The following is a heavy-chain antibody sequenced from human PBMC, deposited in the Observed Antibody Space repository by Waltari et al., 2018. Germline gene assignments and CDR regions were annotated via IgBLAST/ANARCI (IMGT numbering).Heavy chain of an antibody. V-gene: IGHV3-9*01. J-gene: IGHJ3*02. CDR2: MSWNSGSI. Sequence: EVQLVESGGGLVQPGRSLRLSCAASGFTFDDYAMHWVRHAPGKGLEWVSGMSWNSGSIGYADSVKGRFTISRDNAKNSLYLQMNSLRAEDTALYYCAKGMGKAFDIWGQGTMVTVSS. CDR1: GFTFDDYA. CDR3: AKGMGKAFDI. D-gene: IGHD7-27*01.